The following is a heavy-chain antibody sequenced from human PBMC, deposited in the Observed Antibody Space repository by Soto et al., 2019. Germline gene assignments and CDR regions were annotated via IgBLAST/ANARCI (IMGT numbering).Heavy chain of an antibody. CDR1: GYTFTSYD. J-gene: IGHJ4*02. V-gene: IGHV1-8*01. Sequence: QVQLVQSGAEVKKPGASVKVSCKASGYTFTSYDINWVRQATGQGLEWMGWMNPNSGNTGYAQKFQGRFTMTRNTSIAYMELSSLRAEDTAVYYCARTLYGDTVDYWGQGTVVTVSS. CDR3: ARTLYGDTVDY. CDR2: MNPNSGNT. D-gene: IGHD4-17*01.